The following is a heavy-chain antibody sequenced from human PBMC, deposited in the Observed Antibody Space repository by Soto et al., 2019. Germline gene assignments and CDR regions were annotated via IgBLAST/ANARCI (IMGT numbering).Heavy chain of an antibody. CDR2: ISSSSSYI. J-gene: IGHJ6*02. D-gene: IGHD3-9*01. V-gene: IGHV3-21*01. Sequence: EVQLVESGGGLVKPGGSLRLSCAASGFTFSSYSMNWVRQAPGKGLEWVSSISSSSSYIYYADSVKGRFTISRDNAKNALYLQMDSLRAEDTAVYYCARDGVYDILTGYSPRYYYGMDVWGQGTTVTVSS. CDR3: ARDGVYDILTGYSPRYYYGMDV. CDR1: GFTFSSYS.